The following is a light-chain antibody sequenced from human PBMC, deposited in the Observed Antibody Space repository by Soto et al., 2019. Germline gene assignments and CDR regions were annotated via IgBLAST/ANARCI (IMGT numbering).Light chain of an antibody. CDR1: RSDIGDSNF. CDR3: CSYTVSGTYV. J-gene: IGLJ1*01. CDR2: EVN. V-gene: IGLV2-14*01. Sequence: QSVLTQPASVSGSPGQSVTISCTGPRSDIGDSNFISWYQHSPGKAPRLLIYEVNNRPSGVSKRFSGSKAGNTASLTISGLLDDDEADYYCCSYTVSGTYVFGTGTKGTVL.